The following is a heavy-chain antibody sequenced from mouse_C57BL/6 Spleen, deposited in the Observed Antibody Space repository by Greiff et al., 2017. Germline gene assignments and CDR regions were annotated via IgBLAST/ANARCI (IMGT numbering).Heavy chain of an antibody. Sequence: VQLQQSGPGLVQPSQSLSITCTASCFSLTSYGVHWVRQSPGKGLEWLGVIGSGGSTDYNAAFLSRLSISKDNSKTKVFFRRNSLQAYDTAIYYCARNKKAMDDWGQGTSVTVSS. CDR2: IGSGGST. CDR1: CFSLTSYG. J-gene: IGHJ4*01. V-gene: IGHV2-2*01. CDR3: ARNKKAMDD.